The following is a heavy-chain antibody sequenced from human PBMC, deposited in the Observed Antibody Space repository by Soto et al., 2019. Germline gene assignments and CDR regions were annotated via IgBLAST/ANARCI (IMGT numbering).Heavy chain of an antibody. J-gene: IGHJ3*02. CDR3: ARDRGKPMTKRDAFDI. CDR1: GGSIGTYY. Sequence: ASETLSLTCTVSGGSIGTYYLSWIRQPPGKGLEWIGYIYYSGSTNYNPSLKSRVTISVDTSKNQFSLKLSSVTAADTAVYYCARDRGKPMTKRDAFDIWGQGTMVTVSS. CDR2: IYYSGST. V-gene: IGHV4-59*01. D-gene: IGHD3-22*01.